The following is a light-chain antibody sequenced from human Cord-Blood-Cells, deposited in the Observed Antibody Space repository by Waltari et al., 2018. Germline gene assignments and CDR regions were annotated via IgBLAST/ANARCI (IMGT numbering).Light chain of an antibody. J-gene: IGLJ2*01. Sequence: QSALTQPASVSGSPGRSITISCTGPSSDVGSYNLVSWYQQPPVKAPKLMIYEGSKRPSGFSNRFSGSKSGNTASLTISGLQAEDEADYYCCSYAGSSTLVFGGGTKLTVL. CDR3: CSYAGSSTLV. CDR2: EGS. V-gene: IGLV2-23*01. CDR1: SSDVGSYNL.